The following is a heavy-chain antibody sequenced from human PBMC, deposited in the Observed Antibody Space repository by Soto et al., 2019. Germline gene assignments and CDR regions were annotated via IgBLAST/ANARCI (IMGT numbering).Heavy chain of an antibody. CDR1: GGTFSSYT. CDR3: ARDTTPIQLGIDY. Sequence: QVQLVQSGAEVKKPGSSVKVSCKASGGTFSSYTISWVRQAPGQGLEWMGRIIPILGIANYAQKFQGRVTITADKSTSTAYMELSSLRSEDTAVYYCARDTTPIQLGIDYWGQGTLVTVSS. V-gene: IGHV1-69*08. D-gene: IGHD5-18*01. CDR2: IIPILGIA. J-gene: IGHJ4*02.